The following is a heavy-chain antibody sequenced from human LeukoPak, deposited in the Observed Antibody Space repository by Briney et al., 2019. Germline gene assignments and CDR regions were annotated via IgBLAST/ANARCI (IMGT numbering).Heavy chain of an antibody. CDR3: AGQIPYGMDV. J-gene: IGHJ6*02. Sequence: SETLSLTCTVSGGSISSYYWSWIRQPPGKGLEWIGYIYYSGSTNYNPSLKSRVTISVDTSKNQFSLKLSSVTAADTAAYYCAGQIPYGMDVWGQGTTVTVSS. CDR2: IYYSGST. D-gene: IGHD2-2*02. V-gene: IGHV4-59*08. CDR1: GGSISSYY.